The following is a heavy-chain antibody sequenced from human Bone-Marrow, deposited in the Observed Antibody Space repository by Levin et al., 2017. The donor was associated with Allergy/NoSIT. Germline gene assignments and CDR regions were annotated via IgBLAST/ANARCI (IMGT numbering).Heavy chain of an antibody. V-gene: IGHV3-30-3*01. CDR1: GFTFSSHG. CDR2: FSFDGSSK. J-gene: IGHJ4*02. CDR3: ARADARAGYSSGWSDY. Sequence: GESLKISCAASGFTFSSHGMHWVRQAPGKGLEWVAVFSFDGSSKYYADSVNGRFTLSRDNSKNTLYLQMNSLRTEDTAVYYCARADARAGYSSGWSDYWGQGTLVTVSS. D-gene: IGHD6-19*01.